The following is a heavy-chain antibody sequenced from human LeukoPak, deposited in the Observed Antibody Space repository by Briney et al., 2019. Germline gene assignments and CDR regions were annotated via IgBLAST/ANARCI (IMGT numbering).Heavy chain of an antibody. CDR2: INHSGST. V-gene: IGHV4-34*01. CDR1: GGSFSGYY. J-gene: IGHJ4*02. D-gene: IGHD6-6*01. CDR3: ARFTKLKNYSSSYFDY. Sequence: SETLSLTCAVYGGSFSGYYWSWIRQPPGKGLEWFGEINHSGSTNYNPSLKSRVTISVDTSKNQFSLKLSSVTAADTAVYYCARFTKLKNYSSSYFDYWGQGTLVTVSS.